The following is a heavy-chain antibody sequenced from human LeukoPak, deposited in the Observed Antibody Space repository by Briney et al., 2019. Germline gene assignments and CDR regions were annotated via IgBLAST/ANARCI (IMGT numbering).Heavy chain of an antibody. CDR2: INWNGGST. J-gene: IGHJ3*02. CDR1: GFTFDDYG. Sequence: GGSLRLSCAASGFTFDDYGMSWVRQAPGKGLEWVSGINWNGGSTGYADSAKGRFTISRDNAKNSLYLQMNSLRAEDTALYHCARGTYYYDSSGDPGAFDIWGQGTMVTVSS. CDR3: ARGTYYYDSSGDPGAFDI. D-gene: IGHD3-22*01. V-gene: IGHV3-20*01.